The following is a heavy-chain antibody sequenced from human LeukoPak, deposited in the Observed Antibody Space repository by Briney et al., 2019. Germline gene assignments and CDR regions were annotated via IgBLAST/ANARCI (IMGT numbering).Heavy chain of an antibody. D-gene: IGHD3-22*01. V-gene: IGHV3-11*01. CDR2: IRTSGSTF. CDR1: GFTFSDYY. Sequence: GGPLRLSCAASGFTFSDYYMSWVRQAPGKGLEWVSYIRTSGSTFYYADSVKGRFTVSRDDAKNSLYLQMNSLRAEDTAVYYCARIGYYDSSGYYWHFDLWGRGTLVTVSS. CDR3: ARIGYYDSSGYYWHFDL. J-gene: IGHJ2*01.